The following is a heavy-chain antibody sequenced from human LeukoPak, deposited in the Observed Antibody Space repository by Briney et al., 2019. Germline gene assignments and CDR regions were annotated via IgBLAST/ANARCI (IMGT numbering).Heavy chain of an antibody. CDR1: GSSLSTRGVG. J-gene: IGHJ3*02. CDR2: IYWDGDK. V-gene: IGHV2-5*02. CDR3: AQSGSLTEDAFDI. D-gene: IGHD1-26*01. Sequence: SGPTLSQPTPTLTLTFTFSGSSLSTRGVGVGWIRQPPVKALEWLAPIYWDGDKCHSPSLKSRLTSTQDTSKNQVVLTMTNMDPVDTATYYCAQSGSLTEDAFDIWGQGTMVTVSS.